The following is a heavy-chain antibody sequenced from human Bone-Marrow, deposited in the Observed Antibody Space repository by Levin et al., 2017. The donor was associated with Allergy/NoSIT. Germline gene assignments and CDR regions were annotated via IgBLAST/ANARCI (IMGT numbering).Heavy chain of an antibody. CDR2: IKQDGGER. CDR1: GFSLSTYW. D-gene: IGHD2/OR15-2a*01. J-gene: IGHJ4*02. Sequence: GESLKISCAVSGFSLSTYWMSWVRQAPGKGLEWVASIKQDGGERTYGDSVKGRFTISRDTAKNSVYLQMNSLRAEDTAVYFCARERNRFFDHWGQGILVTVSS. CDR3: ARERNRFFDH. V-gene: IGHV3-7*01.